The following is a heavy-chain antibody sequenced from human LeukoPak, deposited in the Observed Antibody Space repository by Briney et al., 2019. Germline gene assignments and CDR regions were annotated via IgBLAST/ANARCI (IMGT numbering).Heavy chain of an antibody. Sequence: GGSLRLSCAASGFTFSSYGMHWVRQAPGKGLEWVAFIRYDGSNKYYADSVKGRFTISRDNSKNTLYLQMNSLRAEDTAVYYCAKRAAYCSSTSCPFDYWGQGTLDTVSS. CDR3: AKRAAYCSSTSCPFDY. J-gene: IGHJ4*02. D-gene: IGHD2-2*01. CDR2: IRYDGSNK. V-gene: IGHV3-30*02. CDR1: GFTFSSYG.